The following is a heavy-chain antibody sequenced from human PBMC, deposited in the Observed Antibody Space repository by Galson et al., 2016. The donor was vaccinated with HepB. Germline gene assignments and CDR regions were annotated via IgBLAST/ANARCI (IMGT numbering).Heavy chain of an antibody. CDR1: GFTFSSYA. J-gene: IGHJ4*02. D-gene: IGHD4-17*01. CDR2: ISYDGSNE. CDR3: ARDLGDYGDRGASFDY. V-gene: IGHV3-30-3*01. Sequence: SLRLSCAASGFTFSSYAMHWVRQAPGKGLEWVAVISYDGSNEYYADSVKGRFTFSRANSKNTLYLQMNSLRAEDTAVYYCARDLGDYGDRGASFDYWGQGTLVTVSS.